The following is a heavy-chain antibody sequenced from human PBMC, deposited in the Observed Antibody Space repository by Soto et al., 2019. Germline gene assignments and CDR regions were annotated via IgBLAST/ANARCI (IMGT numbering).Heavy chain of an antibody. CDR3: AHTMVRGRAKYFDY. J-gene: IGHJ4*02. D-gene: IGHD3-10*01. CDR2: IYWDDDK. CDR1: GFSLSTSGVG. Sequence: QITFKESGPTLVKPTQTLTLTCTFSGFSLSTSGVGMGWIRQPPGKALEWLALIYWDDDKRYSPSLKSRLTITKDTSKNHVVLTMTNMDPVDTATYYCAHTMVRGRAKYFDYWGQGTLVTVSS. V-gene: IGHV2-5*02.